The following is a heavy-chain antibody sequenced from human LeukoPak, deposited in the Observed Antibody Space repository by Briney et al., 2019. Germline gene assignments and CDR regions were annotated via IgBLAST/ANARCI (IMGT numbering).Heavy chain of an antibody. V-gene: IGHV3-23*01. CDR1: GFTFSSYA. D-gene: IGHD6-19*01. CDR2: ISGSGGST. Sequence: GGSLRLSCAASGFTFSSYAMHWVRQAPGKGLEWVSAISGSGGSTYFADSVKGRFTISRDNSKNTLYVQMNSLRAEDTAVYYCASIAVAADTDFDYWGQGTLVTVSS. J-gene: IGHJ4*02. CDR3: ASIAVAADTDFDY.